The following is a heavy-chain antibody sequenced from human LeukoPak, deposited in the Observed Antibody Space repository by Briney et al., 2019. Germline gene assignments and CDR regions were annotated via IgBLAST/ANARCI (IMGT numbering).Heavy chain of an antibody. D-gene: IGHD1-1*01. J-gene: IGHJ4*02. CDR1: GYSFTYYW. CDR2: IYPGDSDT. V-gene: IGHV5-51*01. CDR3: ARQDGNSKYYFDY. Sequence: GESLKISCKGSGYSFTYYWIGWVRQMPGKGLECMGIIYPGDSDTRYRPSFQGQVTISVDKSISTAYLQWSSLKASDTAMYYCARQDGNSKYYFDYWGQGTLVTVSS.